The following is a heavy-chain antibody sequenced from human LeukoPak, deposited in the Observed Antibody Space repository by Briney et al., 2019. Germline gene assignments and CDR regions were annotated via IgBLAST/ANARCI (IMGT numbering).Heavy chain of an antibody. Sequence: GGSLRLSCAASGFTFTTYWMSWVRQLPGKGLAWVSRINSDGSSTSYADSVKGRFTISRDNAKNTLYLQMNSLRAEDTAVYYCAKADSGWSYNWFDPWGQGTLVTVSS. CDR1: GFTFTTYW. J-gene: IGHJ5*02. D-gene: IGHD6-19*01. CDR2: INSDGSST. V-gene: IGHV3-74*01. CDR3: AKADSGWSYNWFDP.